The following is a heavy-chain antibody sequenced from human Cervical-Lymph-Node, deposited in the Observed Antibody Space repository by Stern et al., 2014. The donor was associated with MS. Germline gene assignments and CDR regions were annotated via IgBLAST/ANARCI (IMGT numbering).Heavy chain of an antibody. CDR2: IYHSGST. Sequence: QVQLVESGPGLVKPSGTLSLTCAVSGGSISSSNWWSWVRQPPGKGLEWIGEIYHSGSTNYNPSLKSRVTISVDKSKNQFSLKLSSVTAADTAVYYCASRRITVSQGWFDPWGQGTLVTVSS. J-gene: IGHJ5*02. V-gene: IGHV4-4*02. CDR3: ASRRITVSQGWFDP. D-gene: IGHD3-10*01. CDR1: GGSISSSNW.